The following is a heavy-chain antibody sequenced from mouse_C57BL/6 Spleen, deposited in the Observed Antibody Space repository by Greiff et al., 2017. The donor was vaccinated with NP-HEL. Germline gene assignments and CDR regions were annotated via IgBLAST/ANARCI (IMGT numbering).Heavy chain of an antibody. CDR1: GFTFSDFY. V-gene: IGHV7-1*01. CDR2: SRNKANDYTT. Sequence: EVQRVESGGGLVQSGRSLRLSCATSGFTFSDFYMEWVRQAPGKGLEWIAASRNKANDYTTEYSASVKGRFIVSRDTSQSILYLQMNALRAEDTAIYYCARDAGLRRGFDYWGQGTTLTVSS. CDR3: ARDAGLRRGFDY. D-gene: IGHD2-2*01. J-gene: IGHJ2*01.